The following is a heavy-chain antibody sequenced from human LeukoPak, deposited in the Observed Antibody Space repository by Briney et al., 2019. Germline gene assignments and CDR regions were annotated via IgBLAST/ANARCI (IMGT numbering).Heavy chain of an antibody. V-gene: IGHV7-4-1*02. CDR3: AREHTIFGVVTLDY. Sequence: ASVNVSCEASGYTFTSYAMNWVRQAPGQGLEWMGWINTNTGNPTYAQGFTGRFVFSLDTSVSTAYLQISSLKAEDTAVYYCAREHTIFGVVTLDYWGQGTLVTVSS. J-gene: IGHJ4*02. D-gene: IGHD3-3*01. CDR2: INTNTGNP. CDR1: GYTFTSYA.